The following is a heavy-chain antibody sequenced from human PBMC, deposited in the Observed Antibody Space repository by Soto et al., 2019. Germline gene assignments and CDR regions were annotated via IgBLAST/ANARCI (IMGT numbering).Heavy chain of an antibody. D-gene: IGHD2-21*02. Sequence: EVQLLESGGGLVQPGGSLRLSCAASGFTFSTYDMSWVRQAPGKGLEWVSSISSSSSYIYYADSVKGRFTISRDNAKNSLYLQMNSLRAEDTAVYYCARGVTAMGFDYWGQGTLVTVSS. V-gene: IGHV3-21*01. CDR2: ISSSSSYI. CDR1: GFTFSTYD. J-gene: IGHJ4*02. CDR3: ARGVTAMGFDY.